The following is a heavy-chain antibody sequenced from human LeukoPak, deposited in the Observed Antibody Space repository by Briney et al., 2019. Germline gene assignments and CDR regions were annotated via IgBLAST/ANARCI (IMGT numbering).Heavy chain of an antibody. J-gene: IGHJ3*02. CDR1: GGSFSGYY. Sequence: PSETLSLTCAVYGGSFSGYYWSWIRQPPGKGLEWIWEINHSGITNYNPSLKSRVTISVDTSKNQFSLKLSSVTAADTAVYYCARRGYCSSTSCYADAFDIWGQGTMVTVSS. V-gene: IGHV4-34*01. CDR3: ARRGYCSSTSCYADAFDI. CDR2: INHSGIT. D-gene: IGHD2-2*01.